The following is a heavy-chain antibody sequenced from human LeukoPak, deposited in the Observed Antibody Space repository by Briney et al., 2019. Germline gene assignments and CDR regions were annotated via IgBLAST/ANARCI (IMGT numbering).Heavy chain of an antibody. CDR1: GFTFSSYS. Sequence: GGSLRLSCAASGFTFSSYSMNWVRQAPGKGLEWVSSISSSSSYIYYADSVKGRFTISRDNAKNSLYLQMNSLRAEDTAVYYCARDSIAARPGDYWGQGTLVTVSS. V-gene: IGHV3-21*01. J-gene: IGHJ4*02. CDR2: ISSSSSYI. D-gene: IGHD6-6*01. CDR3: ARDSIAARPGDY.